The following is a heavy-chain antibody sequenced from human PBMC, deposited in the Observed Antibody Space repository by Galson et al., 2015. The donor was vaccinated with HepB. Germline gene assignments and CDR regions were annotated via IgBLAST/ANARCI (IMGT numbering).Heavy chain of an antibody. CDR1: GFTFTSSA. CDR2: IVVGSGNT. Sequence: SVKVSCKASGFTFTSSAVQWVRQARGQSLEWIGWIVVGSGNTNYAQKFQERVTITRDMSTSTAYMELSSLRSEDTAVYYCAADPHGFDYSKHYYYYYGMDVWGQGTTVTVSS. D-gene: IGHD4-11*01. V-gene: IGHV1-58*01. J-gene: IGHJ6*02. CDR3: AADPHGFDYSKHYYYYYGMDV.